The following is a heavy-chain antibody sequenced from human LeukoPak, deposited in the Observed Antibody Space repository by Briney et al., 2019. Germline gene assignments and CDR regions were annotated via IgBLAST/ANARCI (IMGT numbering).Heavy chain of an antibody. J-gene: IGHJ3*02. CDR3: ARKVVGATTGTSFDI. CDR2: IYHSGST. CDR1: GYSISSGYY. D-gene: IGHD1-26*01. V-gene: IGHV4-38-2*02. Sequence: SETLSLTCTVSGYSISSGYYWGWIRQPPGKGLEWIGSIYHSGSTYYNPSLKSRVTISVDTSKNQFSLKLSSMTAADTAVYYCARKVVGATTGTSFDIWGQGTMVTVSS.